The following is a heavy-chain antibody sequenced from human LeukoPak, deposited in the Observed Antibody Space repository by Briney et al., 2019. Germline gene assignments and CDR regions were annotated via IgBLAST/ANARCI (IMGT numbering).Heavy chain of an antibody. CDR1: GYTFTGYY. D-gene: IGHD3-3*01. J-gene: IGHJ3*02. Sequence: ASVKVSCKASGYTFTGYYMHWVRQAPGQGLDWMGWINPNSGGTNYAQKFQGRVTMTRDTSISTAYMELSRLRSDDTAVYYCARDRGGITIFGVVTHDAFDIWGQGTMVTVSS. V-gene: IGHV1-2*02. CDR3: ARDRGGITIFGVVTHDAFDI. CDR2: INPNSGGT.